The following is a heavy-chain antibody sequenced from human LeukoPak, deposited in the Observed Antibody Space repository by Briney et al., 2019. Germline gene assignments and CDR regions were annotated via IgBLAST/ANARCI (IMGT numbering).Heavy chain of an antibody. V-gene: IGHV1-69*13. CDR3: ARGLLAAGPSPSWFDP. J-gene: IGHJ5*02. Sequence: SVTVSCKASGGTFISYAINWLRQPPGKGVEWMGGIIPFFGTANYAQKFQGRVTITADESTSTAYMELSSLRSEDTAVYYCARGLLAAGPSPSWFDPWGQGTLVTVSS. D-gene: IGHD6-13*01. CDR1: GGTFISYA. CDR2: IIPFFGTA.